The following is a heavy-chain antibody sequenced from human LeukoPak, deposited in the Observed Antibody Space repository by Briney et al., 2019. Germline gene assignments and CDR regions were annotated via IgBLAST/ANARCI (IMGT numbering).Heavy chain of an antibody. V-gene: IGHV1-69*13. Sequence: ASVKVSCKASGGTFSSYAISWVRQAPGQGLEWMGGTIPIFGTANYAQKFQGRVTITADEPTSTAYMELSSLRSEDTDVYYCARVLQSYYYYMDVWGKGTTVTVSS. CDR3: ARVLQSYYYYMDV. CDR2: TIPIFGTA. CDR1: GGTFSSYA. J-gene: IGHJ6*03. D-gene: IGHD4-11*01.